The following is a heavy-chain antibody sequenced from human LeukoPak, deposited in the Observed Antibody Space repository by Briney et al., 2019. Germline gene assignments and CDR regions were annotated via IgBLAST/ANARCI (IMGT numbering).Heavy chain of an antibody. CDR3: AKGGKWDVTPFDY. CDR2: ISGGGGST. CDR1: GLTFTRYS. J-gene: IGHJ4*02. V-gene: IGHV3-23*01. Sequence: GGSLRLSCAACGLTFTRYSMNWVRQAPGRGREWVSTISGGGGSTYYADSVKGRSTISKNNSKNTLYLQVNSLRAKDPAVYYCAKGGKWDVTPFDYWGQGTLVTVSS. D-gene: IGHD1-26*01.